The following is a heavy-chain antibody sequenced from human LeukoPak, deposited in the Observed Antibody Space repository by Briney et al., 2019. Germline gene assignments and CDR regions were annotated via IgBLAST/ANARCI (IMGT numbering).Heavy chain of an antibody. D-gene: IGHD6-6*01. V-gene: IGHV5-51*01. J-gene: IGHJ4*02. Sequence: GESLQISCKGSGYSFTSYWIGWVRPMPGKGREWMGIIYPGDSDTRYSPSFQGQVTISADKSISTAYLQWSSLKASDTAMYYCARRRKGYSSSSEYFDYWGQGTLVTVSS. CDR1: GYSFTSYW. CDR3: ARRRKGYSSSSEYFDY. CDR2: IYPGDSDT.